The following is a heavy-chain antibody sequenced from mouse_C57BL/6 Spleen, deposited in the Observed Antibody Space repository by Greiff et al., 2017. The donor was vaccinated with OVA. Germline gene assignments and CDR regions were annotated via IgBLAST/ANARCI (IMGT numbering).Heavy chain of an antibody. D-gene: IGHD3-2*02. CDR3: ARVTAQATSWFAY. V-gene: IGHV1-22*01. J-gene: IGHJ3*01. CDR2: INPNNGGT. Sequence: EVQLQQSGPELVKPGASVKMSCKASGYTFTDYNMHWVKQSHGKSLEWIGYINPNNGGTSYNQKFKGKATLTVNKSSSTAYMELRSLTSEDSAVYYCARVTAQATSWFAYWGQGTLVTVSA. CDR1: GYTFTDYN.